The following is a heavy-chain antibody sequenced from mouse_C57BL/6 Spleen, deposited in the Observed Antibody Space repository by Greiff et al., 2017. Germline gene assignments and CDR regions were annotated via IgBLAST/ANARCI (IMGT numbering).Heavy chain of an antibody. V-gene: IGHV5-4*01. CDR3: ARAPSYYGSSYVFDY. J-gene: IGHJ2*01. D-gene: IGHD1-1*01. CDR1: GFTFSSYA. Sequence: VQGVESGGGLVKPGGSLKLSCAASGFTFSSYAMSWVRQTPEKRLEWVATISDGGSYTYYPDNVKGRFTISRDNAKNNLYLQMSHLKSEDTAMYYCARAPSYYGSSYVFDYWGQGTTLTVSS. CDR2: ISDGGSYT.